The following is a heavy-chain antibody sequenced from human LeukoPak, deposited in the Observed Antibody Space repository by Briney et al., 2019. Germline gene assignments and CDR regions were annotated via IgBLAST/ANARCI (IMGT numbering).Heavy chain of an antibody. CDR1: GASVGSAGYS. Sequence: SETLSLTCTVSGASVGSAGYSWSWIRQPPGGGLEWIGYVYYIDNTNYNPSLKSRVTVSVNPSKNQFSLNLHSVTAADTAMYYCARTQSQSGSYRYYFAYWGQGTLVTVSS. J-gene: IGHJ4*02. CDR2: VYYIDNT. CDR3: ARTQSQSGSYRYYFAY. D-gene: IGHD1-26*01. V-gene: IGHV4-61*08.